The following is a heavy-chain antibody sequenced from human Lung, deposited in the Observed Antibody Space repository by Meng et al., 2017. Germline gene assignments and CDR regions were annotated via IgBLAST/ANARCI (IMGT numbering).Heavy chain of an antibody. CDR2: INRDGTKP. V-gene: IGHV3-74*01. J-gene: IGHJ1*01. CDR3: TNDRLNH. D-gene: IGHD1-1*01. Sequence: EVQLVEFWGGLVPPGGSLRLSCAASGFTFTDHWMHWVRQGPGKGRVWVSRINRDGTKPTYADSVKGRFTISRDNAKNTLYLQMNNLRAEDTAFYYCTNDRLNHWGQGALVTVSS. CDR1: GFTFTDHW.